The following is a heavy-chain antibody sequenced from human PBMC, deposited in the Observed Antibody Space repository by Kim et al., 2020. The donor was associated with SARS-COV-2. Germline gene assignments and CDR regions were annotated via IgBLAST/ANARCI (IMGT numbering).Heavy chain of an antibody. Sequence: LKSRVTISVDTSKTQFSLKLSSVTAADTAVYYCARQMGLYCSGGSCSIDYWGQGTLVTVSS. V-gene: IGHV4-39*01. D-gene: IGHD2-15*01. CDR3: ARQMGLYCSGGSCSIDY. J-gene: IGHJ4*02.